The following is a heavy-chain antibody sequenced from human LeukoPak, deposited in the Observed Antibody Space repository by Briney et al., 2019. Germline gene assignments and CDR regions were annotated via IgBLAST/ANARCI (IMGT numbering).Heavy chain of an antibody. V-gene: IGHV3-30*02. J-gene: IGHJ4*02. D-gene: IGHD5-12*01. CDR1: GFTFSSYG. Sequence: AGGSLRLSCAASGFTFSSYGMHWVRQAPGKGLEWVAFIRYDGSNKYYADSVKVRFTISRDNSKNTLYLQINSLRAEDTAVYYCAKVIGWLRFHYFDYWGQGTLVTVSS. CDR3: AKVIGWLRFHYFDY. CDR2: IRYDGSNK.